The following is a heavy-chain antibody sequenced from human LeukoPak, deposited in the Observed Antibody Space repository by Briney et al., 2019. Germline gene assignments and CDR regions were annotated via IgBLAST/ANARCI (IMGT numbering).Heavy chain of an antibody. J-gene: IGHJ4*02. Sequence: ASVKVSCKVSGYTLTELSMHWVRQAPGKGLEWMGGFDPEDGETIYAQKFQGRVTMTEDTSTDTAYMELSSLRSEDTAVYYCAKGRSGYYYDSSGYYLFDYWGQGTLVTVSS. CDR3: AKGRSGYYYDSSGYYLFDY. CDR2: FDPEDGET. V-gene: IGHV1-24*01. CDR1: GYTLTELS. D-gene: IGHD3-22*01.